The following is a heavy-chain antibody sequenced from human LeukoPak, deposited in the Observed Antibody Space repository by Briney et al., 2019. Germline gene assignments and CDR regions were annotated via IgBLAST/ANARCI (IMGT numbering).Heavy chain of an antibody. CDR3: ARPIDCSATTCSSPFDY. V-gene: IGHV4-34*01. Sequence: SETLSLTCAVYGGSFSGYYWSWIRQPPGKALEWIGEINHSGSTNHNPSLKSRVTISIDTSKNQFSLKLRSVTAADTAVYYCARPIDCSATTCSSPFDYWGQGSLVTVSA. CDR2: INHSGST. CDR1: GGSFSGYY. J-gene: IGHJ4*02. D-gene: IGHD2-2*01.